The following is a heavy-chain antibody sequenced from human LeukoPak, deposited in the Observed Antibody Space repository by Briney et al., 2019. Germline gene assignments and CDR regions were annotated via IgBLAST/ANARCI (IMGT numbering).Heavy chain of an antibody. Sequence: GGSLRLSCAASGFTFDDYAMHWVRQAPGKGLEWVSGISWNSGSIGYADSVKGRFTISRDNAKNSLYLQMNSLRAEDTAVYYCARRAGDYSHPYDYWGQGTLVTVSS. CDR1: GFTFDDYA. D-gene: IGHD3-22*01. CDR2: ISWNSGSI. V-gene: IGHV3-9*01. CDR3: ARRAGDYSHPYDY. J-gene: IGHJ4*02.